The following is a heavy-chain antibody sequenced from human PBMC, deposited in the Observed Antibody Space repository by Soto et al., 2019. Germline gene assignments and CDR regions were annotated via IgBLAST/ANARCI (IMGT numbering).Heavy chain of an antibody. V-gene: IGHV1-69*13. D-gene: IGHD5-12*01. CDR2: IIPIFGTA. Sequence: GASVKVSCKASGGTFSSYAISWVRQVPGQGLEWMGGIIPIFGTANYAQKFQGRVTITADESTSTAYMELSSLRSEDTAVYYCARDHMGVRDGYHDYWGQGTLVTVSS. CDR3: ARDHMGVRDGYHDY. CDR1: GGTFSSYA. J-gene: IGHJ4*02.